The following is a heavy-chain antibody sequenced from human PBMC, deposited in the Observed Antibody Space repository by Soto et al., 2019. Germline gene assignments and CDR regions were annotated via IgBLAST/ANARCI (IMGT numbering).Heavy chain of an antibody. CDR1: GYSFAGYW. V-gene: IGHV5-10-1*01. J-gene: IGHJ4*02. Sequence: GESLQISWKGSGYSFAGYWITWVRQKPGKGPEWMGRIDPSDSQTYYSPSFRGHVTISVTKSITTVFLQWSSLRASDTAMYYCASQIYDSDTGPNFQYYFDSWGQGTPVTVSS. CDR2: IDPSDSQT. CDR3: ASQIYDSDTGPNFQYYFDS. D-gene: IGHD3-22*01.